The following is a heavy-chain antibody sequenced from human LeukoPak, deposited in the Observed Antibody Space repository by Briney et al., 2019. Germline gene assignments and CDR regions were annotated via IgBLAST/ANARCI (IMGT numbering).Heavy chain of an antibody. CDR3: ARYFSGKTLDF. CDR1: GGSISSYF. CDR2: IFHTGTT. V-gene: IGHV4-59*01. D-gene: IGHD1-26*01. Sequence: SETLSLTCTVSGGSISSYFWSWIRPPPGKGLEWIGYIFHTGTTNYNPSLESRVTISVDTSRNQLSLKLTSVTAADTAVYYCARYFSGKTLDFWGQGTLVTVSS. J-gene: IGHJ4*02.